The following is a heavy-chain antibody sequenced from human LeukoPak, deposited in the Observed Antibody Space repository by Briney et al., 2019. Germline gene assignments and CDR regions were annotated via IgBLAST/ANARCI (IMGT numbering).Heavy chain of an antibody. J-gene: IGHJ2*01. D-gene: IGHD6-13*01. CDR3: ARTYSVSYWYFDL. V-gene: IGHV4-59*08. CDR2: IYYSGST. CDR1: GGSISSYY. Sequence: PSETLSLTCTVSGGSISSYYWSWIRQPPGKGLEWIGYIYYSGSTNYNPSLKSRVTISVDTSKNQFSLKLSSVTAADTAVYYCARTYSVSYWYFDLWGRGTLVTVSS.